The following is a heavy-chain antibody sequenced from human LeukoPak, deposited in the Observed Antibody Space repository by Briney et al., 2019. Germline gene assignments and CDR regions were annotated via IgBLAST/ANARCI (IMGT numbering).Heavy chain of an antibody. J-gene: IGHJ5*02. CDR1: GYTFTNYG. CDR2: ISGYSGKT. V-gene: IGHV1-18*01. CDR3: ARSYYYDSSGYYQFDP. Sequence: GASVKVSCKASGYTFTNYGVTWVRQAPGQGLEWMGWISGYSGKTNYGQKLQGRVTMTTDTSTSTAYMELKSLRSDDTGVYYCARSYYYDSSGYYQFDPWGQGTQVTVAS. D-gene: IGHD3-22*01.